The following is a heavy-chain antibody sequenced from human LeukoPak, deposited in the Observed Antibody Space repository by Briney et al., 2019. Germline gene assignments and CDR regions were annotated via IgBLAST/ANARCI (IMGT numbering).Heavy chain of an antibody. D-gene: IGHD3-10*01. Sequence: GGSLRLSCAASGFIFRDYSMIWVRQAPGKGLQCVSYINADGRTMYYADSVKGRFTISRDNAKNSLYLQMNSLRVEDTGVYYCARDDYYGSGSYVDAFDIWGQGTMVTVSS. CDR1: GFIFRDYS. V-gene: IGHV3-48*01. CDR3: ARDDYYGSGSYVDAFDI. J-gene: IGHJ3*02. CDR2: INADGRTM.